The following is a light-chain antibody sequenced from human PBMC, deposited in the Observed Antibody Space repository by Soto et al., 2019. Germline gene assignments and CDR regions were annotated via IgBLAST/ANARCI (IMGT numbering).Light chain of an antibody. CDR3: SSYAGSNTFL. V-gene: IGLV2-8*01. CDR1: SSDVGNYNY. CDR2: EVS. J-gene: IGLJ3*02. Sequence: QSVLTQPPSASGSPGQSVTISCTGTSSDVGNYNYVSWYQQHPGKAPKLMIYEVSKRPSGVPDRFSGSKSGNTASLTVSGLQAEDEADYYCSSYAGSNTFLFGGGTQLTVL.